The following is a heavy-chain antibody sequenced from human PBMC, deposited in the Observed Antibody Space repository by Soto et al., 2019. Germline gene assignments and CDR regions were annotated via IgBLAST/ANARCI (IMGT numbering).Heavy chain of an antibody. CDR3: AASVLQKLPPLY. Sequence: GASVKVSCKASGGTFSSYTISWVRQAPGQGLEWMGRIIPILGIANYAQKFQGRVTITADKSTSTAYMELSSLRSEDTAVYYCAASVLQKLPPLYWGQGTLVTVSS. D-gene: IGHD1-1*01. V-gene: IGHV1-69*02. CDR1: GGTFSSYT. CDR2: IIPILGIA. J-gene: IGHJ4*02.